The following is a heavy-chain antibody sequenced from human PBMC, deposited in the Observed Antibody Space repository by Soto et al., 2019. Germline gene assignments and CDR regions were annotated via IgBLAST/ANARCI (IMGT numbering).Heavy chain of an antibody. CDR2: ISYDGSNK. J-gene: IGHJ6*02. CDR1: GFTFSSYA. V-gene: IGHV3-30-3*01. Sequence: GGSLRLSCAASGFTFSSYAMHWVRQAPGKGLEWVAVISYDGSNKYYADSVKGRFTIAKDNSKNTLYLQMNSLRAEDTAVYYCARDLRERTKGAVAGTNYYYGMDVWGQGTTVTVSS. CDR3: ARDLRERTKGAVAGTNYYYGMDV. D-gene: IGHD6-19*01.